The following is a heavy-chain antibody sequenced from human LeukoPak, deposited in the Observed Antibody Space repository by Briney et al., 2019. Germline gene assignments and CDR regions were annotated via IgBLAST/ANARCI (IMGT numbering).Heavy chain of an antibody. D-gene: IGHD4-23*01. CDR2: ISSGSSYI. V-gene: IGHV3-21*01. J-gene: IGHJ3*02. Sequence: PGGSLRLSCAASGFTFSSYSMIWVRQAPGKGLEWVSSISSGSSYIYYADSVKGRFTISRDNAKNSLYLQMNSLRAEDTAVYYCARDHGNSYAFDIWGQGTMVTVSS. CDR3: ARDHGNSYAFDI. CDR1: GFTFSSYS.